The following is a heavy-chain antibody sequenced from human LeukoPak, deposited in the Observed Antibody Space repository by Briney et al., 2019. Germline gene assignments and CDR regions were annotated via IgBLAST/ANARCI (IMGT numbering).Heavy chain of an antibody. CDR1: GGSLSSGGYY. CDR2: IYYSGST. D-gene: IGHD6-13*01. V-gene: IGHV4-31*03. J-gene: IGHJ4*02. CDR3: ARDRARYSSSWYGTYFDY. Sequence: PSQTLSLTCTVSGGSLSSGGYYWSWLRQHPGRGLEWIGYIYYSGSTYYNPSLKSRVTISVDTSKNQFSLKLSSVTAADTAVYYCARDRARYSSSWYGTYFDYWGQGTLVTVSS.